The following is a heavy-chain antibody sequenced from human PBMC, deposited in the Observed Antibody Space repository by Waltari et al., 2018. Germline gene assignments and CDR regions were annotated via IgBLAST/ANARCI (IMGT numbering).Heavy chain of an antibody. V-gene: IGHV4-61*02. Sequence: QVHLQESGPGLVRPSQTLSLTCNVSGASISSGTYYWNWIRQPAGKGPEWIGRIHIRWSTNYSPSLKSRVTISVDTSNNQFSLKLTSVTAADTAVYYCARGIAKGGYGAVDYWGQGRLVTVSS. D-gene: IGHD5-18*01. CDR2: IHIRWST. CDR3: ARGIAKGGYGAVDY. CDR1: GASISSGTYY. J-gene: IGHJ4*02.